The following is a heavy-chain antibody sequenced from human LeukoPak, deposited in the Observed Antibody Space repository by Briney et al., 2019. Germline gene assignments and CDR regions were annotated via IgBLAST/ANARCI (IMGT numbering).Heavy chain of an antibody. CDR1: GHTLSEVS. D-gene: IGHD2-2*02. CDR2: FNPRGGET. V-gene: IGHV1-24*01. Sequence: ASVKVSCKVSGHTLSEVSMHWVRQAPGQGLEWVGGFNPRGGETVLAQKFQGRVTLTEDTSADTSSIELRSLRSEDTAVYYCATSDRQFCSPSSCYMPFDFWGLGTLVTVSS. J-gene: IGHJ4*02. CDR3: ATSDRQFCSPSSCYMPFDF.